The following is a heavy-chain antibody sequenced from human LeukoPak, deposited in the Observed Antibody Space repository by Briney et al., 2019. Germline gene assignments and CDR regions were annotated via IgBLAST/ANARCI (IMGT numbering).Heavy chain of an antibody. V-gene: IGHV3-30*03. CDR3: ARDGPNCSGGSCYFNNWFDP. CDR1: GFTFSSYG. Sequence: GGSLRLSCAASGFTFSSYGMHWVRQAPGKGLEWVAVISYDGSNKYYADSVKGRFTISRDNSKNTLYLQMNSLRAEDTAVYYCARDGPNCSGGSCYFNNWFDPWGQGTLVTVSS. CDR2: ISYDGSNK. J-gene: IGHJ5*02. D-gene: IGHD2-15*01.